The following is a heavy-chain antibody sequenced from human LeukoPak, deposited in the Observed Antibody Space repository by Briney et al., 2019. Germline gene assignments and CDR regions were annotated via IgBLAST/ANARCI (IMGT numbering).Heavy chain of an antibody. J-gene: IGHJ4*02. CDR3: ASHLPVGPIDF. CDR1: GFTFSSDA. D-gene: IGHD1-26*01. V-gene: IGHV3-23*01. Sequence: PGGSLRLSCAASGFTFSSDAMSWVRQAPGKGLGWGSAISGSGGSTYSADSVKGRFTISRDNAKSSLYLQMNSLRAEDTAVYYCASHLPVGPIDFWGQGSLVTVSS. CDR2: ISGSGGST.